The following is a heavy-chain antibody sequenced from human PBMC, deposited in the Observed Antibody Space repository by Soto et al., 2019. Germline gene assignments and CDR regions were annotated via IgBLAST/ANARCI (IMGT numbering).Heavy chain of an antibody. J-gene: IGHJ4*02. D-gene: IGHD3-22*01. CDR3: AKEFYYDASGEYSDLYFAS. Sequence: EVLLLESGGGLTQPGGSLRLACAASGFSFSSYAMSWVRQAPPQGLEWVSSISTRGGRTYYADSVKGRFSISRDNSANAVYLGMDNLRAEDTGIYYCAKEFYYDASGEYSDLYFASWGQGALVTVSS. V-gene: IGHV3-23*01. CDR1: GFSFSSYA. CDR2: ISTRGGRT.